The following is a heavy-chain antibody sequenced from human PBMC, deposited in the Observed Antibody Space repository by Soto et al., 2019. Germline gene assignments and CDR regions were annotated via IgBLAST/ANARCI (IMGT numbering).Heavy chain of an antibody. Sequence: SVKVSCKASGGTFSSYAISWVRQAPGQGLEWMGGIIPIFGTANYAQKFQGRVTITADESTSTAYMELSSLRSEDTAVYYCARGGPWIQLYHLDYWGQGSLVTVSS. D-gene: IGHD5-18*01. CDR2: IIPIFGTA. V-gene: IGHV1-69*13. CDR1: GGTFSSYA. J-gene: IGHJ4*02. CDR3: ARGGPWIQLYHLDY.